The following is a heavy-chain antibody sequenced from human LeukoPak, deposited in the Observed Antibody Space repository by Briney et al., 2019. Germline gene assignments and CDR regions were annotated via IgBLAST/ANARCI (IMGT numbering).Heavy chain of an antibody. D-gene: IGHD3-22*01. Sequence: SETLSLTCTVSSGSISSYYWSWIRQPPGKGLEWIGYIYTSGSTNYNPSLKSRVTISVDTSKNQFSLMLSSVTAADTAVYYCARLRYFDSSGYYPTWGQGTLVTVSS. CDR2: IYTSGST. CDR3: ARLRYFDSSGYYPT. V-gene: IGHV4-4*09. CDR1: SGSISSYY. J-gene: IGHJ5*02.